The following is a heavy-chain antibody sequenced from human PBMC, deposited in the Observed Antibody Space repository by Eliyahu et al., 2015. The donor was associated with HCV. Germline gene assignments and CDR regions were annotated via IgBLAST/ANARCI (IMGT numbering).Heavy chain of an antibody. D-gene: IGHD6-6*01. Sequence: EVQLLESGGGLVQPGGSXXLXCAAXGFTVSXYAMSWVRQAPGKGLEWVSAISGSGGSTYYADSVKGRFTISRDNSKNTLYLQMNSLRAEDTAVYYCAKEAARTFDYWGQGTLVTVSS. V-gene: IGHV3-23*01. J-gene: IGHJ4*02. CDR1: GFTVSXYA. CDR3: AKEAARTFDY. CDR2: ISGSGGST.